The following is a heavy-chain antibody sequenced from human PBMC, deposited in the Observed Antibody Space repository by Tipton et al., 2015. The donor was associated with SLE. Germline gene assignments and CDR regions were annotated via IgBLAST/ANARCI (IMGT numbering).Heavy chain of an antibody. CDR3: ARLGWQHLVES. CDR2: INHSGST. D-gene: IGHD6-13*01. CDR1: GGSFSGYY. Sequence: LRLSCAVYGGSFSGYYWSWIRQPPGKGLEWIGEINHSGSTNYNPSLKSRVTISEDTSKNQFSLRLNSVTAADTAVYYCARLGWQHLVESWGQGTLVTVSS. V-gene: IGHV4-34*01. J-gene: IGHJ5*01.